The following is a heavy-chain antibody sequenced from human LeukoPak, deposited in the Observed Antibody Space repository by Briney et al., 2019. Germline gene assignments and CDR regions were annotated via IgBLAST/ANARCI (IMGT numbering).Heavy chain of an antibody. CDR3: ARERGSLDY. Sequence: SETLSLTCTVSGGSISSYYWSWIRQPPGRGLEWIGYIYYSGSTNYNPSLKSRVTISVDTSKNQFSLKLSSVTAADTAVYYCARERGSLDYWGQGTLVTVSS. V-gene: IGHV4-59*01. CDR1: GGSISSYY. D-gene: IGHD1-26*01. J-gene: IGHJ4*02. CDR2: IYYSGST.